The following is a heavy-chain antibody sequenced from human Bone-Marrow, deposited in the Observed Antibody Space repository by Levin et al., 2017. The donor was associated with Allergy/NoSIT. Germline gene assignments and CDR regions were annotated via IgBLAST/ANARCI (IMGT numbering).Heavy chain of an antibody. CDR3: ARMRSSGFFARYNEDFAH. CDR1: GFSLDTSGVG. V-gene: IGHV2-5*02. CDR2: IYCDNDT. J-gene: IGHJ1*01. D-gene: IGHD3-22*01. Sequence: SGPTLVKPTQTLTLTCSFSGFSLDTSGVGVAWIRQPPGKPLEWLALIYCDNDTRYSPSLINRPTITKDTSKDHVVLTITDLDPVDTATYYGARMRSSGFFARYNEDFAHWGPGILVTVSS.